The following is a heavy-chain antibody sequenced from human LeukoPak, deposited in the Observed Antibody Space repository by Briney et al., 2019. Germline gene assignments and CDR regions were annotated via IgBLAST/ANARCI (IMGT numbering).Heavy chain of an antibody. CDR2: ISWDGGST. CDR3: AGGLLWFGESPGYYYYGMDV. D-gene: IGHD3-10*01. Sequence: GGSLRLSCAASGFTFDDYTMHWVRQAPGKGLEWVSLISWDGGSTYYADSVKGRFTISRDNSKNSLYLQMNSLRAEDTAVYYCAGGLLWFGESPGYYYYGMDVWGQGTTVTVSS. CDR1: GFTFDDYT. V-gene: IGHV3-43*01. J-gene: IGHJ6*02.